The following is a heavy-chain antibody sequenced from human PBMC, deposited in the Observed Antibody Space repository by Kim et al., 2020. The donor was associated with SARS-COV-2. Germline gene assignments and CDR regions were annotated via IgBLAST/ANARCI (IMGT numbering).Heavy chain of an antibody. D-gene: IGHD6-19*01. Sequence: SETLSLTCTVSGGSISSTPYYWGWIRQPPGKGLEWIGSIYYSGSTYYNPSLKSRVTISVDTSKNQFSLKLSSVTAADTAVYYCARQERLWLGLEPNWFDPWGQGTLVTVSS. CDR2: IYYSGST. V-gene: IGHV4-39*01. CDR1: GGSISSTPYY. J-gene: IGHJ5*02. CDR3: ARQERLWLGLEPNWFDP.